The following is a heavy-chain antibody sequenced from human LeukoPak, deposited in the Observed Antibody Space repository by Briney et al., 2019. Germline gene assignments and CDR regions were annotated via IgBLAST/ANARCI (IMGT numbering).Heavy chain of an antibody. D-gene: IGHD1-14*01. J-gene: IGHJ4*02. Sequence: ASVKVSCKASGYTFTSYYMHWVRQAPGQGLEWMGWISAYNGNTNYAQKLQGRVTMTTDTSTSTAYMELRSLRSDDTAVYYCARDPDDYGDYWGQGTLVTVSS. CDR3: ARDPDDYGDY. V-gene: IGHV1-18*04. CDR1: GYTFTSYY. CDR2: ISAYNGNT.